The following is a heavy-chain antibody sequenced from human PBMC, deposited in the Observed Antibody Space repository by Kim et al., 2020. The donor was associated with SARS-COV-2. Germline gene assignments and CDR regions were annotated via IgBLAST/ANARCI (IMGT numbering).Heavy chain of an antibody. V-gene: IGHV3-48*02. CDR2: ISSSSSTI. J-gene: IGHJ5*02. CDR3: ARDPFPDWGSGSYSPNWFDP. Sequence: GGSLRLSCAASGFTFSSYSMNWVRQAPGKGLEWVSYISSSSSTIYYADSVKGRFTISRDNAKNSLYLQMNSLRDEDTAVYYCARDPFPDWGSGSYSPNWFDPWGQGTLVTVSS. CDR1: GFTFSSYS. D-gene: IGHD3-10*01.